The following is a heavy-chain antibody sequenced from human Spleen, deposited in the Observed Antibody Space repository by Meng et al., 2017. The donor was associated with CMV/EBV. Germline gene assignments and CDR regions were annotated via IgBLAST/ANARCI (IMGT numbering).Heavy chain of an antibody. Sequence: VRQAPGQRLEWMGWSNAGSGNTKYSQEFQGRVTITRDTSANTAYMELSSLRSEDTAVYYCARGSQYFDYWGQGTLVTVSS. D-gene: IGHD2-15*01. CDR2: SNAGSGNT. CDR3: ARGSQYFDY. V-gene: IGHV1-3*02. J-gene: IGHJ4*02.